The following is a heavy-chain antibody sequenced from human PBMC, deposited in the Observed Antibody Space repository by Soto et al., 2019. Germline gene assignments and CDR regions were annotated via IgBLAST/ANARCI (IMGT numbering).Heavy chain of an antibody. J-gene: IGHJ4*02. Sequence: EVQLLESGGGLVQPGGSLRLSCAASGFTFSSYAMSWVRQAPGKGLEWVSAISGSGGSTYYADSEKGRFTISRDNSKNTLYLQMNSLRAEDTAVYYCAKGPKWLHVFDYWGQGTLVTVSS. V-gene: IGHV3-23*01. CDR2: ISGSGGST. CDR3: AKGPKWLHVFDY. D-gene: IGHD6-19*01. CDR1: GFTFSSYA.